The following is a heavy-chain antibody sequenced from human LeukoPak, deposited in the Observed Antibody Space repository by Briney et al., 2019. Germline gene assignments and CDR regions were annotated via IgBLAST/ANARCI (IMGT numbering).Heavy chain of an antibody. J-gene: IGHJ5*02. D-gene: IGHD3-16*02. CDR3: ARDQGFRYFDP. CDR1: GFTFSSYW. CDR2: IKQDGSEK. Sequence: GGSLRLSCAASGFTFSSYWMSWVRQAPGKGLEWVANIKQDGSEKYYVDSVKGRFTISRDNAKNSLYLQMSSLSGGDTAIYYCARDQGFRYFDPWGQGTLVTVSS. V-gene: IGHV3-7*01.